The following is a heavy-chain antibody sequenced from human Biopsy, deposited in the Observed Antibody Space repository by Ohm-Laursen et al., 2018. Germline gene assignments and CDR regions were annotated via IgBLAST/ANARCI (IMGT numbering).Heavy chain of an antibody. D-gene: IGHD1-26*01. CDR3: ARHAPSYSGSYWRYFDL. J-gene: IGHJ2*01. V-gene: IGHV4-59*08. CDR1: GGSISSYY. CDR2: IYYTGCT. Sequence: SETLSLTCTVSGGSISSYYWSWIRQPPGKGLEWIGYIYYTGCTNYNPSLKSRVTISVDTSMNHLSLRPTSVTAADTAVYYCARHAPSYSGSYWRYFDLWGRGTLVTVSS.